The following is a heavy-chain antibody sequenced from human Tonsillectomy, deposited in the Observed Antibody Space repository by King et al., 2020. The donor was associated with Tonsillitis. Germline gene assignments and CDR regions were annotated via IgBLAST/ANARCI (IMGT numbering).Heavy chain of an antibody. Sequence: VQLVESGGGLVQPGGSLRLSCEGSGFTFSDYDMSWVRQGPGKGLERVSSINDRGSKKYNADSGKGRFTISRANSKNTLYLQMDSLRDDDTAVYYCAKGPIASAPHWYFDLWGRGTLVTVSS. J-gene: IGHJ2*01. CDR1: GFTFSDYD. CDR2: INDRGSKK. D-gene: IGHD6-13*01. V-gene: IGHV3-23*04. CDR3: AKGPIASAPHWYFDL.